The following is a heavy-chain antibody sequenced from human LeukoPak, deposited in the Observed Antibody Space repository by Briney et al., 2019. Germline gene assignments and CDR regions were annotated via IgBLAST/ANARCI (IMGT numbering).Heavy chain of an antibody. CDR2: INHSGST. Sequence: SETLSLTCAVYGGSFSGYYWSWIRQPPGKGLGWIGEINHSGSTNYNPSLKSRVTISVDTSKNQFSLKLSSVTAADTAVYYCARSLRRSSPLDYWGQGTLVTVSS. V-gene: IGHV4-34*01. CDR3: ARSLRRSSPLDY. CDR1: GGSFSGYY. J-gene: IGHJ4*02.